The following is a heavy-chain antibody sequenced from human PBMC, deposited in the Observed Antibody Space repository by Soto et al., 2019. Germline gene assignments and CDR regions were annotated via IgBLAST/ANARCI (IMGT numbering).Heavy chain of an antibody. CDR2: IYYSVGT. CDR1: GDSINTDYY. V-gene: IGHV4-30-4*01. J-gene: IGHJ5*02. CDR3: GTDKAPKFYDSRNYDPHFDP. Sequence: PSETLSLTCTVSGDSINTDYYWRWLPQPPGKGLEWIGHIYYSVGTFKNPSLQIRLTMSVDTSKNQFSLKLSSVTAADTAVYYCGTDKAPKFYDSRNYDPHFDPWGQGTLVNVSS. D-gene: IGHD3-22*01.